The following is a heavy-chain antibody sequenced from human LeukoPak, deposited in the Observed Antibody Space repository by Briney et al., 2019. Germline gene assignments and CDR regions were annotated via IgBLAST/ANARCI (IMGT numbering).Heavy chain of an antibody. CDR1: GGSISSSSYY. CDR2: IYYSGST. CDR3: ASPRSSPSLYDRDAFDI. J-gene: IGHJ3*02. Sequence: SETLSLTCTVSGGSISSSSYYWGWIRQPPGKGLEWIGRIYYSGSTYYNPSLKSRVTISVDTSKNQFSLKLSSVTAADTVVYYCASPRSSPSLYDRDAFDIWGQGTMVTVSS. V-gene: IGHV4-39*01. D-gene: IGHD3-22*01.